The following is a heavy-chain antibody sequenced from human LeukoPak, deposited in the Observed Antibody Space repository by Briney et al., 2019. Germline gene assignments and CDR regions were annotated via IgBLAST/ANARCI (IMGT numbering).Heavy chain of an antibody. J-gene: IGHJ4*02. D-gene: IGHD6-19*01. Sequence: SETPSLTCTVSGGSISSSSYYWGWIRQPPGKGLEWIGSIYYSGSTYYNPSLKSRVTISVDTSKNQFSLKLSSVTAADTAVYYCARSLYSSDFDYWGQGTLVTVSS. CDR1: GGSISSSSYY. CDR2: IYYSGST. V-gene: IGHV4-39*01. CDR3: ARSLYSSDFDY.